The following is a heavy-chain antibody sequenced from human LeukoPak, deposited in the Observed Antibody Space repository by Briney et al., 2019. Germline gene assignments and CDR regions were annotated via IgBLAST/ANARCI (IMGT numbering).Heavy chain of an antibody. CDR1: GSTFSNYW. Sequence: PGGSRRLSWAASGSTFSNYWMTWVRQAPGRGLEWVAHIIQDGSEDHYMDSVKARFTISRDNAKNSLSLQMTSLRAEDTAVYYCVRDGGVSGYDLLDYWGQGTLVTVSS. V-gene: IGHV3-7*01. J-gene: IGHJ4*02. D-gene: IGHD5-12*01. CDR3: VRDGGVSGYDLLDY. CDR2: IIQDGSED.